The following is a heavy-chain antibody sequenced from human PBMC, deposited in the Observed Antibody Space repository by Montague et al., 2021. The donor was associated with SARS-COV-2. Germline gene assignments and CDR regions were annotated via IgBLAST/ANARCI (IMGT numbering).Heavy chain of an antibody. Sequence: SLRLSCAASGFTFSSYSMNWVRQAPGKGLEWVSSISSSSSYIYYADSVRGRFTISRDNAKNSLYLQMNGLRAEDTAVYYCARGYDFWSGGYYYYYGMDVWGQGTTVTVSS. D-gene: IGHD3-3*01. CDR3: ARGYDFWSGGYYYYYGMDV. J-gene: IGHJ6*02. CDR1: GFTFSSYS. V-gene: IGHV3-21*01. CDR2: ISSSSSYI.